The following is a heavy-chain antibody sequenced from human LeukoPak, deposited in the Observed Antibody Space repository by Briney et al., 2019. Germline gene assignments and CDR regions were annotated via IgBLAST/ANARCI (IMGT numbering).Heavy chain of an antibody. J-gene: IGHJ4*02. CDR1: GFTFSSYW. Sequence: PGGSLRLSCAASGFTFSSYWMTWVRQAPGKGLEWVANINRDGSEKYYVDSVKSRFTISRDNAKNSLYLQMVSLRAEDTAMYYCARDASGSFYDYWGQGTLVTVSS. V-gene: IGHV3-7*01. CDR3: ARDASGSFYDY. D-gene: IGHD1-26*01. CDR2: INRDGSEK.